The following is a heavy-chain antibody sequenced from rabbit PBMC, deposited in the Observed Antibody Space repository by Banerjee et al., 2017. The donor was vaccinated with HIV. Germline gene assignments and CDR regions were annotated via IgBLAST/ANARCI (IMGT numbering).Heavy chain of an antibody. D-gene: IGHD2-1*01. Sequence: QSLEESGGDLVKPGASLTLTCTASGLDFSSSDWIYWVRQAPGKGLEYIGWISTFGSAYYASWVNGRFSISRENTQNTVSLQMNSLTAADTATYFCARDPYSYDDYGDYPFNLWGQGTLVTVS. V-gene: IGHV1S40*01. CDR1: GLDFSSSDW. J-gene: IGHJ4*01. CDR3: ARDPYSYDDYGDYPFNL. CDR2: ISTFGSA.